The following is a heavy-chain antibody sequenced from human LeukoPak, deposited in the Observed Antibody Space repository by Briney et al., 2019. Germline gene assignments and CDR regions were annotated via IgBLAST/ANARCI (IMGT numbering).Heavy chain of an antibody. D-gene: IGHD6-13*01. Sequence: SQTLSLTCAISGDSVSNNSAAWNWIRQSPSRGLEWLGRTYHRSKWYDDYAVSMTSRITINADTSKNQFSLHLNSVTPEDTAVYYCARDGYGSTWYVFDVWGQGTVVTVSS. CDR1: GDSVSNNSAA. J-gene: IGHJ3*01. V-gene: IGHV6-1*01. CDR2: TYHRSKWYD. CDR3: ARDGYGSTWYVFDV.